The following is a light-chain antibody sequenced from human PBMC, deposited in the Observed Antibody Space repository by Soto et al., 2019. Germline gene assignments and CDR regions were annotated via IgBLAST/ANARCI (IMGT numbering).Light chain of an antibody. J-gene: IGKJ2*01. Sequence: EIVMTQSQATLSVSPGERATLSCRASQSISSNLAWYQQRPGQAPRLLIYGAYTRATGIPARFSGSGSGAEFTLTISSLQSEDFAVYYCQQYDNWPPRYTFGQGTKLEIK. CDR1: QSISSN. CDR2: GAY. V-gene: IGKV3-15*01. CDR3: QQYDNWPPRYT.